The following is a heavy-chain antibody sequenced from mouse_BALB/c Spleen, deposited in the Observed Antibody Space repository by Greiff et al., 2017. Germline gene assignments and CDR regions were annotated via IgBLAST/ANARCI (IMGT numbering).Heavy chain of an antibody. D-gene: IGHD1-1*01. CDR2: ISSGGSYT. Sequence: EVQLVESGGGLVKPGGSLKLSCAASGFTFSSYAMSWVRQSPEKRLEWVAEISSGGSYTYYPDTVTGRFTISRDNAKNTLYLEMSSLRSEDTAMYYCARGLGTVVAPYAMDYWGQGTSVTVSS. V-gene: IGHV5-9-4*01. J-gene: IGHJ4*01. CDR1: GFTFSSYA. CDR3: ARGLGTVVAPYAMDY.